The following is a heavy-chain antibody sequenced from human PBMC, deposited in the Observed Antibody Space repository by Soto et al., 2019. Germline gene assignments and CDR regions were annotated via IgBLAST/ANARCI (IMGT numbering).Heavy chain of an antibody. CDR3: ATSQNGSNRNYLNY. D-gene: IGHD7-27*01. CDR2: VFYTWFT. V-gene: IGHV4-39*01. CDR1: GGSISGSYYY. J-gene: IGHJ4*02. Sequence: PSETLSLTWAVSGGSISGSYYYWAWLRQSPGKGPEWIGSVFYTWFTSYNPSLESRVSVSVDTSKHQFYLKVSGVSAADTAVSYCATSQNGSNRNYLNYWRKGALVISSS.